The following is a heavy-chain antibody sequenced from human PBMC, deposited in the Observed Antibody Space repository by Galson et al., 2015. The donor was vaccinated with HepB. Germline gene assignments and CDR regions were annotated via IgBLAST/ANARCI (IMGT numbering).Heavy chain of an antibody. D-gene: IGHD6-13*01. CDR1: GDSVSSNSAA. CDR2: TYYRPKWYN. J-gene: IGHJ3*02. Sequence: CAISGDSVSSNSAAWNWIRQSPSRGLEWLGRTYYRPKWYNDYAVSVKSRITINPDTSKNQFSLQLNSVTPEDTAVYYCARQWNKSSWYAYNDAFDIWGQGAMVTVSS. CDR3: ARQWNKSSWYAYNDAFDI. V-gene: IGHV6-1*01.